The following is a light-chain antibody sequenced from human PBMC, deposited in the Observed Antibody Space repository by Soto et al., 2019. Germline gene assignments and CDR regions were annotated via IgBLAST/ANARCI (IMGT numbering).Light chain of an antibody. CDR1: QGISNS. Sequence: DIQMTQSPSSLSASVGDRVTITCRASQGISNSLAWYQQKPGKVPKLLIYGASTLQSGVPSRFSGSGSGTYFTLTSSSLQPGDVATYYCQKYNSAPWTFGQGTKVEIK. V-gene: IGKV1-27*01. CDR3: QKYNSAPWT. CDR2: GAS. J-gene: IGKJ1*01.